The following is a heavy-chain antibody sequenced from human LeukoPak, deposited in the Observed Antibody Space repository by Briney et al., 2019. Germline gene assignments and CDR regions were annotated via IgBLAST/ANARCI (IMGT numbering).Heavy chain of an antibody. J-gene: IGHJ5*02. Sequence: GGSLRLSCAASGFTFSSYAMSWVRQAPGKGLEWVSAISGSGGSTYYPDSVKGRFTISRDNSKNTLYLQMNRLRAEDTAVYYCATIGVVVVAATPVWFDPWGQGTLVTVSS. CDR3: ATIGVVVVAATPVWFDP. CDR2: ISGSGGST. D-gene: IGHD2-15*01. CDR1: GFTFSSYA. V-gene: IGHV3-23*01.